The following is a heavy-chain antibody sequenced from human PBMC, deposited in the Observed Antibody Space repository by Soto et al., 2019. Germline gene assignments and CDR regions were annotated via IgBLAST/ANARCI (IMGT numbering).Heavy chain of an antibody. CDR3: AKTPAMDV. V-gene: IGHV4-39*01. Sequence: QLQLQESGPGLVKPSETLSHTCTVSGDSIRTNSYWGWIRQSPGKGLEWIGSVYYSGTTYYNPSLKTRVTISIDTSKTQISLTLTSLTAADTAVYYCAKTPAMDVWGKGTTVTVSS. J-gene: IGHJ6*04. CDR2: VYYSGTT. CDR1: GDSIRTNSY.